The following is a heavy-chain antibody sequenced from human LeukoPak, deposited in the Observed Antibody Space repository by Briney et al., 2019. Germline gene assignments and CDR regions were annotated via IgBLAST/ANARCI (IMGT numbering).Heavy chain of an antibody. CDR3: AKDQTGSNPNNWFDP. Sequence: PGGSLRLSCAASGFTFSSYAMSWVRQAPGKGLEWVSAISGSGGSTYYADSVKGRFTISRDNSKNTLYLQMNGLRAEDTAVYYCAKDQTGSNPNNWFDPWGQGTLVTVSS. CDR2: ISGSGGST. V-gene: IGHV3-23*01. J-gene: IGHJ5*02. CDR1: GFTFSSYA. D-gene: IGHD4-11*01.